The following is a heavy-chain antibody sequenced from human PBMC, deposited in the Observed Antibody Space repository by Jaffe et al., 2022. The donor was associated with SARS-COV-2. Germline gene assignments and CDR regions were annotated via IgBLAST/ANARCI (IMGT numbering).Heavy chain of an antibody. CDR1: GFTFVNHP. V-gene: IGHV3-23*01. D-gene: IGHD3-16*01. J-gene: IGHJ4*02. CDR3: VRWMEAVGGGAADY. CDR2: ISGTSSSI. Sequence: EVHLLESGGGLVQPGGSLRLSCAASGFTFVNHPMSWVRQAPGKGLEWVSVISGTSSSIHYADSVKGRFTISRDNSKNTVYLQMNSLRADDTAVYQCVRWMEAVGGGAADYWGRGTLVTVSS.